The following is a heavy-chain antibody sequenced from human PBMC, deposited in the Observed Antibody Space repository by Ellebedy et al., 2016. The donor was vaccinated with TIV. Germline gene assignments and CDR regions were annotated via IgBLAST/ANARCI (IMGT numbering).Heavy chain of an antibody. Sequence: AASVKVSCKASGYTFTDFAIHWVRQAPGQGLEWMGWISAGNGDTTYSRRFQGRVIIARDTSASTVYMELSSLTSEDTSMYYCARDIDYGGNSVTYFDYWGQGTLVTVSS. D-gene: IGHD4-23*01. J-gene: IGHJ4*02. CDR3: ARDIDYGGNSVTYFDY. CDR2: ISAGNGDT. V-gene: IGHV1-3*01. CDR1: GYTFTDFA.